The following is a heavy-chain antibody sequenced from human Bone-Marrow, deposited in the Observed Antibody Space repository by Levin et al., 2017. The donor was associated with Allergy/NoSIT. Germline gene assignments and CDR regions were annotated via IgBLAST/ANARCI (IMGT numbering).Heavy chain of an antibody. CDR3: ATTYYASGTYHDY. V-gene: IGHV1-24*01. D-gene: IGHD3-10*01. CDR1: GHTLSELS. Sequence: GASVKVSCKVSGHTLSELSMHWVRQAPGKGLEWMGGFDPEEIKTTYAQKFQGRLSMTEDSSTDTAYMDLSSLKSEDTAVYYCATTYYASGTYHDYWGQGTLVTVSS. CDR2: FDPEEIKT. J-gene: IGHJ4*02.